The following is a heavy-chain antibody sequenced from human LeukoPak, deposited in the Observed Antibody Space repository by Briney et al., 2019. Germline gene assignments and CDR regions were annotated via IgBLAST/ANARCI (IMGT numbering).Heavy chain of an antibody. V-gene: IGHV3-30*02. D-gene: IGHD3-22*01. CDR1: GFTFSTYG. CDR3: ARVTVPLVVITAGGFDY. Sequence: GGSLRLSCAVSGFTFSTYGMHWVRQAPGKGLEWVAFIRSDGNNKYYADSVKGRFTISRDNSKNTLYLQMNSLRTEDTAVYYCARVTVPLVVITAGGFDYWAREPWSPSPQ. CDR2: IRSDGNNK. J-gene: IGHJ4*02.